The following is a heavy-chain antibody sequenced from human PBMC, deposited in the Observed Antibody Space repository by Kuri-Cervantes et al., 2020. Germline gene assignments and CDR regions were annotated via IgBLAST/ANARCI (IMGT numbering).Heavy chain of an antibody. CDR1: GFSLSTSGVG. CDR2: IYWDDDK. CDR3: AHRPQSGSYFDY. Sequence: SGPTLVKPTQTLTLTCTFSGFSLSTSGVGVGWIRQPPGKALEWLALIYWDDDKRYSPSLKSRLTITKDTSKNEVVLTMANMDPVDTATYYCAHRPQSGSYFDYWGQGTLVTVSS. J-gene: IGHJ4*02. V-gene: IGHV2-5*02. D-gene: IGHD1-26*01.